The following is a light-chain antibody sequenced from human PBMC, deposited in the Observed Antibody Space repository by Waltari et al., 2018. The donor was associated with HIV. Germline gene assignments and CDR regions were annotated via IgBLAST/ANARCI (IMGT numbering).Light chain of an antibody. CDR1: GGNVGAYNY. Sequence: QYALTQHRLVSGTPGQSVTISCPGSGGNVGAYNYVSWYQQYPGKAPKLRIYDVSKRPSGVPDRFSGSKSGNTASLTVSGLQFEDEADYYCCSYAGTYTFKVFGGGTKLTVL. J-gene: IGLJ2*01. V-gene: IGLV2-11*01. CDR2: DVS. CDR3: CSYAGTYTFKV.